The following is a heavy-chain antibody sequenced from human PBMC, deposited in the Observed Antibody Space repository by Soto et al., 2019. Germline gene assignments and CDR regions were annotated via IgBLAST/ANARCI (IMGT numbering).Heavy chain of an antibody. CDR3: ARDSPLSIAVAGTYYYYGMDV. CDR2: ISAYNGNT. Sequence: ASVKVSCKASGYTFTSYGISWVRQAPGQGLERMGWISAYNGNTNYAQKHQGRVTMTTDTSTSTAYMELRSLRSDDTAVYYCARDSPLSIAVAGTYYYYGMDVWGQGTTVTSP. CDR1: GYTFTSYG. D-gene: IGHD6-19*01. J-gene: IGHJ6*02. V-gene: IGHV1-18*01.